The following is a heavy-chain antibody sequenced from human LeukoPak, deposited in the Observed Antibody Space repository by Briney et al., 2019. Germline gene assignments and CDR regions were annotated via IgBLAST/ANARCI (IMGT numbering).Heavy chain of an antibody. CDR2: IYTSGST. V-gene: IGHV4-61*02. CDR3: ARGHYDFWSGATRNWFDP. CDR1: GGSISSGDYY. J-gene: IGHJ5*02. D-gene: IGHD3-3*01. Sequence: SETLSLTCTVSGGSISSGDYYWSWIRQPDGKGLEWIGRIYTSGSTNYNPSLKSRVTISVDTSKNQFSLKLSSVTAADTAVYYCARGHYDFWSGATRNWFDPWGQGTLVTVSS.